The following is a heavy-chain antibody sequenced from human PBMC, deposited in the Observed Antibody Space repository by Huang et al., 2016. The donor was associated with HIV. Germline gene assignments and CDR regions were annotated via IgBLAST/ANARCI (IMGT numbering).Heavy chain of an antibody. CDR2: IIPIFNTT. D-gene: IGHD5-18*01. CDR3: ARPSDAAMIRDYYYPMDV. CDR1: GGTFSTFG. J-gene: IGHJ6*02. Sequence: QVQLAQSEAEVKKPGSSVKVSCKASGGTFSTFGLSWVRQASGRGLEWMAGIIPIFNTTDSAQKFQGRVTLTADESKNTASMELNSLTFEDTAVYYCARPSDAAMIRDYYYPMDVWGQGTTVTVS. V-gene: IGHV1-69*01.